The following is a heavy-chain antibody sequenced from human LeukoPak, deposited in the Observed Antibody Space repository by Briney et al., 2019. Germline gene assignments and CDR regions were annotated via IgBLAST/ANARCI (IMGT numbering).Heavy chain of an antibody. CDR2: FDPEDGET. V-gene: IGHV1-24*01. CDR1: RYTLTELS. J-gene: IGHJ4*02. CDR3: ATPVPHYGSGSYLCY. Sequence: GASVKVSCKVSRYTLTELSMHWVRQAPGKGLEWRGGFDPEDGETIYAQKFQGRVTMTEDTSTDTAYMELSSLRSEDTAVYYCATPVPHYGSGSYLCYWGQGTLVTVSS. D-gene: IGHD3-10*01.